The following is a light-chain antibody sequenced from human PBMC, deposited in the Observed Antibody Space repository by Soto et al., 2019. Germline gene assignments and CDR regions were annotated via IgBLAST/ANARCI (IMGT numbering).Light chain of an antibody. Sequence: EIVMTQSPATLSVSPGERAIVSCRASQSIRDNLVWYQQTPGRAPRLLIYGASIRATGVPARFSGSGSGTEFTLTISSLQSEDVAVYYCQQYYYWPPYTFGQGTKVEI. J-gene: IGKJ2*01. CDR1: QSIRDN. CDR3: QQYYYWPPYT. V-gene: IGKV3-15*01. CDR2: GAS.